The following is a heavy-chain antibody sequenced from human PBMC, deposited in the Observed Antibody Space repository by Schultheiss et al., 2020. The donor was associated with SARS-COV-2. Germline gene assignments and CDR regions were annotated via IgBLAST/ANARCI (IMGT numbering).Heavy chain of an antibody. D-gene: IGHD3-10*01. CDR3: ARRGFYYGSGTHGNAFDV. Sequence: GGSLRLSFAASGFTFDDYGMSWVRQAPGKGLEWVSVIYADDRTYYADSVEGRFTISRDSSKNTLYLQMNSLRVEDAAVYYCARRGFYYGSGTHGNAFDVWGQGTMVTVS. CDR1: GFTFDDYG. J-gene: IGHJ3*01. CDR2: IYADDRT. V-gene: IGHV3-53*01.